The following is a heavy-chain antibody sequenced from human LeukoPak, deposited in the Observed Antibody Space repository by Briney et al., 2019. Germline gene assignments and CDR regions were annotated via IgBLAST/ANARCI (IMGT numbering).Heavy chain of an antibody. J-gene: IGHJ3*02. D-gene: IGHD1-26*01. Sequence: SGGSLRPSCAASGFTFSDSYMSWIRQAPGKGLEWVTYISGSIHTIYYADSVKGRFTISRDNANNSLFLQMTSLRAEDTAVYYCARDFLSRGSHDAFDIWGQGAMVTVSS. CDR1: GFTFSDSY. CDR3: ARDFLSRGSHDAFDI. V-gene: IGHV3-11*01. CDR2: ISGSIHTI.